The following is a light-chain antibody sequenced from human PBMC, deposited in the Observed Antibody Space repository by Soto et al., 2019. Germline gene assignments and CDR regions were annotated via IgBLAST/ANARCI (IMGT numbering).Light chain of an antibody. J-gene: IGKJ4*01. CDR1: QGLSMY. V-gene: IGKV1-12*02. CDR3: LSGHSRP. Sequence: DIQMTQSPCSVSASVGDRVTSTCRASQGLSMYLAWYQQKPGKAPKLLIYAASNLQSGVPSRFSGSGSGTDSTLTISSLQPEDFATYFCLSGHSRPFGGGTKVDIK. CDR2: AAS.